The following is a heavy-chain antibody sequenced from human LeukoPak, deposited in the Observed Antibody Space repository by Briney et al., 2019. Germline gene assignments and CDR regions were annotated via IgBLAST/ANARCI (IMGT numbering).Heavy chain of an antibody. D-gene: IGHD6-13*01. CDR3: ARQGTAGRYINNWFDP. CDR1: GGSINGYY. Sequence: SETLSLTCTVSGGSINGYYWSWIRQPPGKGLEWIGYIYYTGSTNYSPSLKSRLTISVDTSKSHFSLKLSSVTAADTAVYYCARQGTAGRYINNWFDPWGQGTLVTVSS. V-gene: IGHV4-59*08. J-gene: IGHJ5*02. CDR2: IYYTGST.